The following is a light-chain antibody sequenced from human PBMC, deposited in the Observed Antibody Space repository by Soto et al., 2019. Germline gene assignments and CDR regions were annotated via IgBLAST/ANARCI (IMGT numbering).Light chain of an antibody. CDR3: QQYGSSPT. CDR2: GAS. J-gene: IGKJ4*01. CDR1: QSVRSSF. V-gene: IGKV3-20*01. Sequence: EIVLTQYPGTLSLSPGEGATLSCRASQSVRSSFLAWYQQKPGQAPSLLIYGASSRATGIPDRFSGGGSGTDFTLTITRLEPEDLAVYYCQQYGSSPTFGGGTKVEIK.